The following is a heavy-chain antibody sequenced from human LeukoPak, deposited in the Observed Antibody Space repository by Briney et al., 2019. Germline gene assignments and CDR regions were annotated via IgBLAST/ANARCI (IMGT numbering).Heavy chain of an antibody. Sequence: SETLSLTCAVFGGSFGGHYWSWIRQPPGKGLEWIGYIYYSGSTYYNPSLKSRVTISVDTSKNQFSLKLSSVTAADTAVYYCASYSLGYCSSTSCFGRVTPLGGFDPWGQGTLVTVSS. D-gene: IGHD2-2*01. CDR3: ASYSLGYCSSTSCFGRVTPLGGFDP. CDR2: IYYSGST. CDR1: GGSFGGHY. V-gene: IGHV4-30-4*01. J-gene: IGHJ5*02.